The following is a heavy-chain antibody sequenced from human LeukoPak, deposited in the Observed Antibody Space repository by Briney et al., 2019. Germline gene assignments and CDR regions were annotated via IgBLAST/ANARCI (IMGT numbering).Heavy chain of an antibody. CDR1: GGPISSGGYY. CDR2: IYYSGST. D-gene: IGHD3-22*01. V-gene: IGHV4-31*11. J-gene: IGHJ6*02. Sequence: SETLSLTCAVSGGPISSGGYYWSWIRQHPGKGLEWIGYIYYSGSTYYNPSLKSRVTISVDTSKNQFSLKLSSVTAADTAVYYCARDSSGYSPYGMDVWGQGTTVTVSS. CDR3: ARDSSGYSPYGMDV.